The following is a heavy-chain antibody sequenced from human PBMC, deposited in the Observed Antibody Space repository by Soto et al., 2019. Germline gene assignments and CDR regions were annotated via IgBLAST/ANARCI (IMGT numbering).Heavy chain of an antibody. V-gene: IGHV1-69*01. CDR2: IIPIFETA. Sequence: QVQLVQSGAELKKPGSSVRVSCKISGDSFSSYAISWVRQAPGDGLEWVGGIIPIFETANYAQKFQGRVTITAVESTTTAYMEVTRLRPEDTAIFYCAASDSSSWQHDYWGQGTLITVSS. D-gene: IGHD6-13*01. J-gene: IGHJ4*02. CDR3: AASDSSSWQHDY. CDR1: GDSFSSYA.